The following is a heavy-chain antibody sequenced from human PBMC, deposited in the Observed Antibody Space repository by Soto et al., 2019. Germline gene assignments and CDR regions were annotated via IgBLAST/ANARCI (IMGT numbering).Heavy chain of an antibody. Sequence: GGSLRLSCAASGFTFDEYSMHWVRQAPGKGLELVSLINRDGDNTYYADSVKGRFTISRDNSKNSLYLHMNSLRTEDTAFYYCVKVLTQSRWNNGLDSWGQGTLVTVSS. D-gene: IGHD1-1*01. V-gene: IGHV3-43*01. J-gene: IGHJ4*02. CDR1: GFTFDEYS. CDR2: INRDGDNT. CDR3: VKVLTQSRWNNGLDS.